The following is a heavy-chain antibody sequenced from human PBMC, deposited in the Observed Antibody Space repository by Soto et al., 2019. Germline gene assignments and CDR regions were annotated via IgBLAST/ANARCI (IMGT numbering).Heavy chain of an antibody. J-gene: IGHJ4*02. V-gene: IGHV4-31*01. CDR2: IHYSGST. CDR1: GGSISRGGYY. CDR3: AKSRLEQYFFDY. Sequence: QVQLQESGPGLVKPSQTLSLTCTVSGGSISRGGYYWSWIRQHPGKGLEWIGYIHYSGSTYYNPSLKGPVTISVDTSKSQFSVKLSSVTAADTAVYFCAKSRLEQYFFDYWGQGTLVTVSS. D-gene: IGHD6-19*01.